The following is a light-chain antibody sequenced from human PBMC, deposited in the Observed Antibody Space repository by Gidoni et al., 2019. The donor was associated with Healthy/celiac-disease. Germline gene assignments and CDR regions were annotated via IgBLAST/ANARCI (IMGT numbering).Light chain of an antibody. CDR3: QQYKSYWT. J-gene: IGKJ1*01. CDR2: KAS. CDR1: QSISSW. Sequence: DIKMTQSPSTLSASVGDRVTITCRASQSISSWLAWYQQKPGKAPKLLIYKASSLESGVPSRFSGSGSGTEFTLTLSSLQPDDFATYYCQQYKSYWTFXXXTKVEIK. V-gene: IGKV1-5*03.